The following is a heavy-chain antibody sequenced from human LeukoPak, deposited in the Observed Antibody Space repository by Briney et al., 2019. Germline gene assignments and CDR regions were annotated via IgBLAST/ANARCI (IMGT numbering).Heavy chain of an antibody. CDR1: GGSISSTRYY. CDR3: ARDRYYYDSSGSAFDI. V-gene: IGHV4-39*07. D-gene: IGHD3-22*01. Sequence: SETLSLTCTVSGGSISSTRYYWGWIRQPPGKGLEWIGRFYISGSTNYNPSLKSRVTMSVDSSKNQFSLKLSSVTAADTAVYYCARDRYYYDSSGSAFDIWGQGTMVTVSS. J-gene: IGHJ3*02. CDR2: FYISGST.